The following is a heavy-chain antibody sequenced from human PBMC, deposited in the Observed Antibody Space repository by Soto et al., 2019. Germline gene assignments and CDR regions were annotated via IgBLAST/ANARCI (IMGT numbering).Heavy chain of an antibody. CDR2: IIPLFGTA. D-gene: IGHD3-10*01. CDR3: ATELGENPASPFDA. Sequence: QVQLVQSGADVNKPGSSVKVSCQASGVTFSSETLGWVRQAPGQGLEWVGGIIPLFGTASYAQKFQGRVTITADESTSKVYMELSSMRSDDTAVYFCATELGENPASPFDAWGQGPLVTVSS. J-gene: IGHJ4*02. CDR1: GVTFSSET. V-gene: IGHV1-69*01.